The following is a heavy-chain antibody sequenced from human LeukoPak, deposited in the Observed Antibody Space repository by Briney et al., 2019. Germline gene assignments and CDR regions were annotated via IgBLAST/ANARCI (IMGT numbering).Heavy chain of an antibody. CDR1: GGSISSGDYY. D-gene: IGHD2-2*01. Sequence: ASETLSLTCTVSGGSISSGDYYWSWIRQPPGKGLEWIGYIYYSGSTYYNPSLKSRVTISVDTSKNQFSLKLSSVTAADTAVYYCARLVVVPAAHRYYYYGMDVWGQGTTVTVSS. CDR3: ARLVVVPAAHRYYYYGMDV. V-gene: IGHV4-30-4*01. J-gene: IGHJ6*02. CDR2: IYYSGST.